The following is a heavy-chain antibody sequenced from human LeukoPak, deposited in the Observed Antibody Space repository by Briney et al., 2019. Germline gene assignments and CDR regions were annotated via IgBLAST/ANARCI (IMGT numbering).Heavy chain of an antibody. CDR1: GYSISSGYY. D-gene: IGHD1-26*01. J-gene: IGHJ6*03. CDR3: ARTGAGYYYYYMDV. CDR2: IYRSGST. Sequence: SETLSLTCIVSGYSISSGYYWGWIRQSPGKGLEWIGTIYRSGSTYSNPSLRGRVTISVDTSKNQFSLKLSSVTAADTAMYYCARTGAGYYYYYMDVWGKGTTVTVSS. V-gene: IGHV4-38-2*02.